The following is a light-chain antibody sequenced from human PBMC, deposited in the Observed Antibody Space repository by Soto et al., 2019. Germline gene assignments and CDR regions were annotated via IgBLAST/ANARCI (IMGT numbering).Light chain of an antibody. CDR1: QSISIS. Sequence: DIQMTQSPSSLSASVGDRVTITCRASQSISISLNWYQQKSGKAPKLLIYGASNLQSGVPSRFSGSGSGTDFTLTISSLQRDDFATYYCQQSYRPRAFGQGTNVEIK. J-gene: IGKJ1*01. CDR2: GAS. V-gene: IGKV1-39*01. CDR3: QQSYRPRA.